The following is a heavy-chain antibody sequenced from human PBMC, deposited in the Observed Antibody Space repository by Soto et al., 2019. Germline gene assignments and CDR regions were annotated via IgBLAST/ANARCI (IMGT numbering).Heavy chain of an antibody. D-gene: IGHD2-15*01. V-gene: IGHV1-24*01. CDR2: FDPEDGET. J-gene: IGHJ5*02. CDR1: GYTPTELS. CDR3: ALLQGVQKDANWFDP. Sequence: ASVKVSCKVSGYTPTELSMHWVRQAPGKGLEWMGGFDPEDGETIYAQKFQGRVTMTEDTSTDTAYMELSSLRSEDTAVYYCALLQGVQKDANWFDPWGQGTLVTVSS.